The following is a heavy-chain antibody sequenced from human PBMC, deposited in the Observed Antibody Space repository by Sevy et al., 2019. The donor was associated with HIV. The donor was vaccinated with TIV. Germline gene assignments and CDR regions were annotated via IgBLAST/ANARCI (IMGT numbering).Heavy chain of an antibody. CDR1: GFTFSTYA. Sequence: GGSLRLSCAASGFTFSTYAMSWVRQAPGKGLEWVSAFSGSGGSTYYADSVMGRFTVSRDKSKSTLYLQMNSLGAEDTAVYYCAKGDSTFYGLDVWGQGTTVTVSS. V-gene: IGHV3-23*01. CDR3: AKGDSTFYGLDV. D-gene: IGHD6-13*01. CDR2: FSGSGGST. J-gene: IGHJ6*02.